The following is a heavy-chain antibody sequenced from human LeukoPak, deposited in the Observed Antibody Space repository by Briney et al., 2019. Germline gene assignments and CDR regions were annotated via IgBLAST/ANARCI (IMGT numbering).Heavy chain of an antibody. J-gene: IGHJ4*02. CDR1: GFTFNGYW. V-gene: IGHV3-7*03. CDR2: IKQDGSDK. Sequence: GGSLRLSCAASGFTFNGYWMSWVRQAPGKGLEGVANIKQDGSDKYYVDSVKGRFTISRDNDKNSLYLQMNSLRAEDTAVYYCSRAQSSGYFWGYYFDYWGQGTLVTVSS. CDR3: SRAQSSGYFWGYYFDY. D-gene: IGHD3-22*01.